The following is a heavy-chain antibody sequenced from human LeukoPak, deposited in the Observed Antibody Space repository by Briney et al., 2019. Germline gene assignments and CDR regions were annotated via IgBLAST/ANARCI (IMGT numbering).Heavy chain of an antibody. CDR1: RYSSTNYV. V-gene: IGHV1-18*01. J-gene: IGHJ5*01. Sequence: ASVKVSCKASRYSSTNYVISWVRQAPGQGLEWMGWIHIYRGNTNYAQKFQGRVTMTPDTSTSTVYMGVRGLCSGDTAMYYCARDVGITVADSFEPWGQGTLVTVSS. CDR2: IHIYRGNT. D-gene: IGHD6-13*01. CDR3: ARDVGITVADSFEP.